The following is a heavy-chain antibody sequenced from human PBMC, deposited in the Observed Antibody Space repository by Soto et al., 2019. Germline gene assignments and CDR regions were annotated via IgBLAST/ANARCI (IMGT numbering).Heavy chain of an antibody. Sequence: QITLKESGPTLVKPTQTLTLTCTFSGFSLSTSGVGVGWIRQPPGKALEWLALIYWDDDKRYSPSLKSRLTITKDTSKNQVVLTMTNMDPVDTATYYCAHRRSGGWYGRPRENFDYWGQGTLVTVSS. CDR2: IYWDDDK. CDR3: AHRRSGGWYGRPRENFDY. J-gene: IGHJ4*02. D-gene: IGHD6-19*01. CDR1: GFSLSTSGVG. V-gene: IGHV2-5*02.